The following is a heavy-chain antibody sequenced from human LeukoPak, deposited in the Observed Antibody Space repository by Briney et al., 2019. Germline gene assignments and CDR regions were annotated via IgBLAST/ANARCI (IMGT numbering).Heavy chain of an antibody. Sequence: GGSLTLSCAASGFTFSSYAMSWVRQAPGKGLEWVSAISGSGGSTYYADSVKGRFTVSRDNSKNTLYLQMNSLRAEETAVYYCAKEIAVAGKGFDYWGQGTLVTVSS. CDR3: AKEIAVAGKGFDY. J-gene: IGHJ4*02. D-gene: IGHD6-19*01. CDR1: GFTFSSYA. CDR2: ISGSGGST. V-gene: IGHV3-23*01.